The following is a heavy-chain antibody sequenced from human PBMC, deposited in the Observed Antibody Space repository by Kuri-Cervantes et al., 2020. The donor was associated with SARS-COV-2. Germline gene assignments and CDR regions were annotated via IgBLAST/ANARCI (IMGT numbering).Heavy chain of an antibody. V-gene: IGHV4-39*07. CDR3: ARGGYCNATTCNANWFDP. D-gene: IGHD2-15*01. J-gene: IGHJ5*02. CDR2: IYYSGST. Sequence: GSLRLSCTVSGGSISSSSYYWGWIRQPPGKGLEWIGSIYYSGSTYYNPSLKSRVTISVDTSKNQFSLKLNSVTAADTALYSCARGGYCNATTCNANWFDPWGQGTLVTVSS. CDR1: GGSISSSSYY.